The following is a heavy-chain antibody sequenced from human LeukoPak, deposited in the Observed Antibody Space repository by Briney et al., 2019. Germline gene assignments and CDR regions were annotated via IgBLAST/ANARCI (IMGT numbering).Heavy chain of an antibody. V-gene: IGHV4-31*03. CDR2: VYYSGST. J-gene: IGHJ4*02. CDR3: ARDRRLLGILDY. D-gene: IGHD6-25*01. CDR1: GGSISSGGYF. Sequence: PSETLSLTCTVSGGSISSGGYFWSWIRQHPGKGLEWIGYVYYSGSTYYNPSLKSRVTISIDTSKNQFSLKLSSVTAADTAVYYCARDRRLLGILDYWGRGTLVTVSS.